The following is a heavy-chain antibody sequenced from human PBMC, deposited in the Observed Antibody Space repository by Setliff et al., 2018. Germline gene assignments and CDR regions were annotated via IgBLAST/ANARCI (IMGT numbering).Heavy chain of an antibody. CDR2: MNPNSGKT. V-gene: IGHV1-8*02. Sequence: ASVKVSCKASGYTFTGYYMHWVRQAPGQGLEWMGWMNPNSGKTGYAQKFQGRVIMTRNTSISTAYLELNTLRSDDTAVYYCARERYFDYWGQGTLVTVSS. J-gene: IGHJ4*02. CDR3: ARERYFDY. CDR1: GYTFTGYY.